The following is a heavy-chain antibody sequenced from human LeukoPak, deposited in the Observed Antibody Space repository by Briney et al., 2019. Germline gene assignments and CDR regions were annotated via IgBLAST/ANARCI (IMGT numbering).Heavy chain of an antibody. CDR2: ISWNSGSI. V-gene: IGHV3-9*01. CDR1: GFTFDDYA. D-gene: IGHD6-13*01. J-gene: IGHJ4*02. Sequence: GGSLRLSCAASGFTFDDYAMHWVRQAPGKGVEWVSGISWNSGSIGYADSVKGRFTISRDNAKNSLYLQMNSLRAEDTALYYCAKDKGSISWYDFDYWGQGTLVTVSS. CDR3: AKDKGSISWYDFDY.